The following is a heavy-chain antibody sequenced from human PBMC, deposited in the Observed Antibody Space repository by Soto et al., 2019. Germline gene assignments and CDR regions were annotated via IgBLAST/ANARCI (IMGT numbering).Heavy chain of an antibody. CDR1: GYSFTSYW. Sequence: PGESLKISCKGSGYSFTSYWIGWVRQMPGKGLEWMGIIYPGDSDTRYSPSFQGQVTISADKSISTAYLQWSSLKASDTAMYYCAAYYYDSSGYYYGHHIDYWGQGTLVTVSS. J-gene: IGHJ4*02. D-gene: IGHD3-22*01. CDR3: AAYYYDSSGYYYGHHIDY. V-gene: IGHV5-51*01. CDR2: IYPGDSDT.